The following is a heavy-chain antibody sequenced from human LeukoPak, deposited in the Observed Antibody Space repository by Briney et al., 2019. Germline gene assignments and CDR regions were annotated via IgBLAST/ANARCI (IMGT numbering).Heavy chain of an antibody. CDR3: ARHSGPKVQEYSGSLDAFDI. CDR1: GGPISSSSYY. Sequence: KASETLSLTCTVSGGPISSSSYYWGWIRQPPGKGLEWIGSIYYSGSTYYNPSLKSRVTISVDTSKNQFSLKLSSVTAADTAVYYCARHSGPKVQEYSGSLDAFDIWGQGTMVTVSS. D-gene: IGHD1-26*01. V-gene: IGHV4-39*01. J-gene: IGHJ3*02. CDR2: IYYSGST.